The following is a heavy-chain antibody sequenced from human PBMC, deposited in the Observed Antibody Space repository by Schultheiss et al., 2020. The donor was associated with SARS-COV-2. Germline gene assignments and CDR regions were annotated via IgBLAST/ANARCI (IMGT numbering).Heavy chain of an antibody. CDR3: ARAGDYYDFRSDY. CDR1: GFTVSSNY. D-gene: IGHD3-3*01. J-gene: IGHJ4*02. Sequence: GGSLRLSCAASGFTVSSNYMSWVRQAPGRGLEWVATVRYDGHTKYYPESVKGRFTISRDDSKNMVYLQMSSLRAEDTAVYYCARAGDYYDFRSDYWGQGTLVTVSS. V-gene: IGHV3-33*08. CDR2: VRYDGHTK.